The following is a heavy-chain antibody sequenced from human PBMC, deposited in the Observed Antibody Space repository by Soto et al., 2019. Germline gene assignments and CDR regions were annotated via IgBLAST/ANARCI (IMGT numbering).Heavy chain of an antibody. J-gene: IGHJ4*02. CDR2: ISSNGANT. CDR3: IRGPRPSSVGTGAF. D-gene: IGHD3-10*01. CDR1: GFTFDSPYSHA. Sequence: GGSLRLSCAASGFTFDSPYSHAMSWVRQSPGKGPEWVSTISSNGANTHYAESVQGRFTISRDNAKDILYLQMNALRVDDTAVYYCIRGPRPSSVGTGAFWGQGTLVTVSS. V-gene: IGHV3-23*01.